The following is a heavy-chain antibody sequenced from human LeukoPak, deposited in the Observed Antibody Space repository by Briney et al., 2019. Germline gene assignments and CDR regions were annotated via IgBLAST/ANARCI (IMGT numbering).Heavy chain of an antibody. V-gene: IGHV3-64*01. D-gene: IGHD4-11*01. CDR1: GFTFSSYA. Sequence: GGSLRLSCAASGFTFSSYAVFWVRQAPGKGLEFVSGISHNGATTYYANSVKGRFTISRDNSKNTLYLQMGSLRAEDMAMYYCAREQDDYMAGWGQGTLVTVSS. CDR3: AREQDDYMAG. J-gene: IGHJ4*02. CDR2: ISHNGATT.